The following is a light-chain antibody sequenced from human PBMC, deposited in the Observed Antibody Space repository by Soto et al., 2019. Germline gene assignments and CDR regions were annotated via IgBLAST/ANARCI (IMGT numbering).Light chain of an antibody. CDR3: QQYGSSPWT. CDR1: QSVSSNY. V-gene: IGKV3-20*01. CDR2: GAS. Sequence: EIVLTQSPGTLSLSPGERATLSCRASQSVSSNYLAWYQQKPGQAPSPPIYGASSRATGIPDRFSGSGAGTDFALTESRLEPEEFAVYYCQQYGSSPWTVGQGTKVQIK. J-gene: IGKJ1*01.